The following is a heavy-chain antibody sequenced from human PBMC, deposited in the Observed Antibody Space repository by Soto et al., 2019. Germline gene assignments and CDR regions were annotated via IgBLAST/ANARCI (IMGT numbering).Heavy chain of an antibody. Sequence: GGSLRLSCEASGFTFVTYAMSWVRQAPGKGLEWVSAISGSGGMTYYAESVKGRFTISRDNSKNTLYLQLNSLRAEDTAVYYCAKDLFLWYFDLWGRGTLVTVSS. J-gene: IGHJ2*01. CDR2: ISGSGGMT. V-gene: IGHV3-23*01. CDR1: GFTFVTYA. D-gene: IGHD2-21*01. CDR3: AKDLFLWYFDL.